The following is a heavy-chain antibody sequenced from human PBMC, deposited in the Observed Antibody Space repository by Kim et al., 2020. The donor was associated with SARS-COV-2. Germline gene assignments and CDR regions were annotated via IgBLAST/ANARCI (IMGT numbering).Heavy chain of an antibody. CDR3: TTDFSVDLLLWFGELSGSGACDI. D-gene: IGHD3-10*01. J-gene: IGHJ3*02. CDR1: GFTFTNAW. CDR2: IKSKTHGGTT. V-gene: IGHV3-15*01. Sequence: GGSLRLSCTASGFTFTNAWMTWVRQAPGKGLEWVGRIKSKTHGGTTDYAAPVKGRFTISRDASKNTLFLQMNSLKTEDTAVYYCTTDFSVDLLLWFGELSGSGACDIRGQGTMVTVSS.